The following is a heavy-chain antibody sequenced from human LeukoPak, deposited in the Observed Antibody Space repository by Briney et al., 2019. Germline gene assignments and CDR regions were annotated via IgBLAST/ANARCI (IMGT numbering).Heavy chain of an antibody. D-gene: IGHD3-3*01. J-gene: IGHJ4*02. V-gene: IGHV4-30-4*08. CDR1: GGSISSGDYY. CDR2: IYYSGST. CDR3: ASQPYDFWSGRFDY. Sequence: SQTLSLTCTVSGGSISSGDYYWSWIRQPPGKGLEWIGYIYYSGSTYYNPSLKSRVTISVDTSKNQFSLKLSSVTAADTAAYYCASQPYDFWSGRFDYWGQGTLVTVSS.